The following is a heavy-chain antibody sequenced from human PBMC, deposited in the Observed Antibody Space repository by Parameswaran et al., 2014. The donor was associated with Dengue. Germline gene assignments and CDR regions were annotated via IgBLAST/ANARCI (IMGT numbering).Heavy chain of an antibody. CDR1: GYSFTTFG. D-gene: IGHD3-3*01. Sequence: ASVKVSCKASGYSFTTFGIGWVRQAPGQGLEWMGWISTNDDNTNYAHKFQGRVTMTIDRSTSTAYMELRSLRSDDTAVYYCARGIFGLGPNFHYGMDVWGQGTTVTVSS. CDR3: ARGIFGLGPNFHYGMDV. CDR2: ISTNDDNT. V-gene: IGHV1-18*01. J-gene: IGHJ6*02.